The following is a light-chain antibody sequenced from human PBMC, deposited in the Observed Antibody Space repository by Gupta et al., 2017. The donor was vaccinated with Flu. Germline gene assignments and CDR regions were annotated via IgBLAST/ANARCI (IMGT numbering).Light chain of an antibody. CDR1: QCRTHQNGSNY. Sequence: VSAREAASSYCISSQCRTHQNGSNYLDWYLQKAGQAPQLLIYSGSNWDYGVPERFSGSGSGTDFTLKISTVEAEDVGIYYCKQSLQTPRTFGQGTKVEIK. CDR2: SGS. CDR3: KQSLQTPRT. V-gene: IGKV2-28*01. J-gene: IGKJ1*01.